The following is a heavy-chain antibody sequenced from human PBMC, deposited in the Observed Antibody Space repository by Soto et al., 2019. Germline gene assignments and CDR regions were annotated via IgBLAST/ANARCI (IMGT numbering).Heavy chain of an antibody. J-gene: IGHJ4*02. CDR2: IYYSGIT. Sequence: SETLSLTCTVSGGSISSYYWSWIRQPPGKGLEWIGYIYYSGITNYNPSLKSRVTISVDTSKNQFSLKLSSVTAADTAVYYCARIPDYYDNSGYWSPYFDYWGQGTRVTVSS. CDR1: GGSISSYY. D-gene: IGHD3-22*01. CDR3: ARIPDYYDNSGYWSPYFDY. V-gene: IGHV4-59*01.